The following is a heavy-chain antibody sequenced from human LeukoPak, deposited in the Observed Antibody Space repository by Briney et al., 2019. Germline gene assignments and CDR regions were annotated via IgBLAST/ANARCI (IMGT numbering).Heavy chain of an antibody. CDR1: GFIFTNYA. CDR2: ISVDGKSI. Sequence: GRSLRLSCAASGFIFTNYAMHWVRQAPGERPERVAVISVDGKSIFYTDSVKGRFTISRDNSKNTVYLQMNSLRADDTALYYCARDHLPVSWNWYFDLWGRRTLVTVSS. V-gene: IGHV3-30*14. J-gene: IGHJ2*01. CDR3: ARDHLPVSWNWYFDL. D-gene: IGHD6-13*01.